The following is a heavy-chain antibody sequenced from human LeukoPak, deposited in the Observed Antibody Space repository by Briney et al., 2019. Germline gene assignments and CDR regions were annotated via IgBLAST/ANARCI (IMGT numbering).Heavy chain of an antibody. V-gene: IGHV4-59*11. D-gene: IGHD6-19*01. CDR2: IDYNGST. CDR1: GGSISRHY. J-gene: IGHJ4*02. Sequence: SETLSLTCTVSGGSISRHYLNWIRQPPGKGLEWVGYIDYNGSTDYNPSLKSRVTFSVDTSKKQFSLKLSSVTAADTAVYYCARGYSSGWYYFDYWGQGTLVTVSS. CDR3: ARGYSSGWYYFDY.